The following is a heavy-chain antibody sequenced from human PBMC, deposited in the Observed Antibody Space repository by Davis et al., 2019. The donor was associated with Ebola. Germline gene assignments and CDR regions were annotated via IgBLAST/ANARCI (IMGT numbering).Heavy chain of an antibody. CDR2: IFYSGST. CDR3: ARRAGLQYYYGMDV. D-gene: IGHD5-18*01. J-gene: IGHJ6*04. V-gene: IGHV4-31*03. CDR1: GGSIDSGGYY. Sequence: MPSETLSLTCTVSGGSIDSGGYYWSWIRQRPGKGLEWIGYIFYSGSTYYNPPLKSRVTISVDTSKNLFSLSLRSVTAADTAVYYCARRAGLQYYYGMDVWGKGTTVTVSS.